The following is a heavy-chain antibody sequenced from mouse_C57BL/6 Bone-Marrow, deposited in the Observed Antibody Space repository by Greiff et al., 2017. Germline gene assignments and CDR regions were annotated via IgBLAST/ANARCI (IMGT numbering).Heavy chain of an antibody. CDR3: SRQVTTVLATKYFDV. V-gene: IGHV5-9*01. Sequence: DVKLQESGGGLVKPGGSLKLSCAASGFTFSSYTMSWVRQTPEKRLQWVAAISGGGGNTYYPASVTGRFTISRDNDKNILYLQMSSLRSEDTALYYCSRQVTTVLATKYFDVWGTGTTVTVSS. CDR2: ISGGGGNT. J-gene: IGHJ1*03. D-gene: IGHD1-1*01. CDR1: GFTFSSYT.